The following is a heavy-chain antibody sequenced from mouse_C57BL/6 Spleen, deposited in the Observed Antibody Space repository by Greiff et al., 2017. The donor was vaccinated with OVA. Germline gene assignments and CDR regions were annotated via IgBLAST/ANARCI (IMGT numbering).Heavy chain of an antibody. D-gene: IGHD2-1*01. Sequence: QVQLKESGPELVKPGASVKISCKASGYAFSSSWMNWVKQRPGKGLEWIGRLYPGDGDTNYNGKFKGKATMTAAQSSSTAYMQLSILTSEVSAVYFCARSDYYGKGTCFDYWGQGTTLTVSS. V-gene: IGHV1-82*01. J-gene: IGHJ2*01. CDR1: GYAFSSSW. CDR3: ARSDYYGKGTCFDY. CDR2: LYPGDGDT.